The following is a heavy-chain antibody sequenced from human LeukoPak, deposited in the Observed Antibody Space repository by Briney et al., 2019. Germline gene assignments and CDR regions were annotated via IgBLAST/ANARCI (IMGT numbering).Heavy chain of an antibody. CDR2: IIPIFGTA. CDR3: ASRTIAAAGTGGVGYYYYYMDV. Sequence: GASVKVSCKASGGTFSSHAISWVRQAPGQGLEWMGGIIPIFGTANYAQKFQGRVTITTDESTSTAYMELSSLRSEDTAVYYCASRTIAAAGTGGVGYYYYYMDVWGKGTTVTVSS. CDR1: GGTFSSHA. J-gene: IGHJ6*03. D-gene: IGHD6-13*01. V-gene: IGHV1-69*05.